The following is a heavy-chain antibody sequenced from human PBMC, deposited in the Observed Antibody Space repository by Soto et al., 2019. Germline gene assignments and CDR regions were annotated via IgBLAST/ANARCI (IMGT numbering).Heavy chain of an antibody. V-gene: IGHV4-59*01. CDR2: IYYSGST. D-gene: IGHD6-19*01. J-gene: IGHJ6*02. CDR1: GGSISSYY. Sequence: PSETLSLTCTVSGGSISSYYWSWIRQPPGKGLEWIGYIYYSGSTNYNPSLKSRVTISVDTSKNQFSLKLSSVTAADTAVYYCARWGSSGWYGLYGMDVWGQGTTVTVSS. CDR3: ARWGSSGWYGLYGMDV.